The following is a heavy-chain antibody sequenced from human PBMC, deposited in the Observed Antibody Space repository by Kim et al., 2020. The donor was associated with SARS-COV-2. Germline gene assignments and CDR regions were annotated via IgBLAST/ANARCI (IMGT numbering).Heavy chain of an antibody. D-gene: IGHD3-10*01. CDR3: AKDRPVLLWFGELFPYDAFDI. CDR1: GFTFSSYA. V-gene: IGHV3-23*01. J-gene: IGHJ3*02. CDR2: ISGSGGST. Sequence: GGSLRLSCAASGFTFSSYAMSWVRQAPGKALEWVSAISGSGGSTYYADSVKGRFTISRDNSKNTLYLQMNSLRAEDTAVYYCAKDRPVLLWFGELFPYDAFDIWGQGTMVTVSS.